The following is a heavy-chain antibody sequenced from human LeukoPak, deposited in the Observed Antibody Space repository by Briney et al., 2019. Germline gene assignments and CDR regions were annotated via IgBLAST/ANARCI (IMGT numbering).Heavy chain of an antibody. CDR1: GYTFTSYA. CDR3: ARGGDSSGYYQLREGFDP. CDR2: INTYTGNP. D-gene: IGHD3-22*01. Sequence: GASVKVSCKASGYTFTSYAMNWVRQAPGQGLEWMGWINTYTGNPTYAQGFTGRFVFSLDTSVSTAYLQISSLKAEDTAVYYCARGGDSSGYYQLREGFDPWGQGTLVTVSS. J-gene: IGHJ5*02. V-gene: IGHV7-4-1*02.